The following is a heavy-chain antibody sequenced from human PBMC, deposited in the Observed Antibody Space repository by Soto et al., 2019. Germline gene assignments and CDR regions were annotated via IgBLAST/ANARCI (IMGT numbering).Heavy chain of an antibody. CDR1: SVSNAW. Sequence: SVSNAWMNWVRQTPGKGLEWVGRIKSGADGGTTDYAAPVKGRFTISRDDSKNTLYLQVNSLKTEDTAVYYCTTWYRGGFDLWGRGTLVTVSS. D-gene: IGHD6-13*01. CDR2: IKSGADGGTT. V-gene: IGHV3-15*07. CDR3: TTWYRGGFDL. J-gene: IGHJ2*01.